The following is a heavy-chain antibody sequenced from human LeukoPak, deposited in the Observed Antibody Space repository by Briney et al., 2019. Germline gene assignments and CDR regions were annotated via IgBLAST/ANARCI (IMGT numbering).Heavy chain of an antibody. J-gene: IGHJ4*02. Sequence: SVKVSCKASVGTFSSYAISWVRQAPGQGLERMGRIIPIFGTANYAQKCQGRVTITTDESTSTAYMELSSLRSEDTAVYYCARAPGYCSGGSCLDYWGQGTLVTVSS. CDR1: VGTFSSYA. CDR2: IIPIFGTA. D-gene: IGHD2-15*01. CDR3: ARAPGYCSGGSCLDY. V-gene: IGHV1-69*05.